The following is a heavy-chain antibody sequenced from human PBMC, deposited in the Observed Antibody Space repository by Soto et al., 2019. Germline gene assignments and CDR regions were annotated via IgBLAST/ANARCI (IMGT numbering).Heavy chain of an antibody. D-gene: IGHD6-13*01. J-gene: IGHJ4*02. V-gene: IGHV1-46*01. CDR1: GYTFTSYY. Sequence: ASVKVSCKASGYTFTSYYLHWVRQAPGQGLEWMGRINPYSGTTNCAQKFQGRVTISVDTSKNQFSLKLSSVTAADTAVYYCARGRSNAYSSSWYGFNAQEAYYFDYWGQGTLVTVSS. CDR3: ARGRSNAYSSSWYGFNAQEAYYFDY. CDR2: INPYSGTT.